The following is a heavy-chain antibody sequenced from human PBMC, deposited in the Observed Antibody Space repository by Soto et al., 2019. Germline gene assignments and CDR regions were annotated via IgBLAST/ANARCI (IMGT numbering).Heavy chain of an antibody. J-gene: IGHJ5*02. CDR2: ISSSSSTI. D-gene: IGHD2-21*02. CDR3: ARGPPGGVTNNWFDP. CDR1: GFTFSSYS. Sequence: GGSLRLSCAASGFTFSSYSMNWVRQAPGKGLEWVSYISSSSSTIYYADSVKGRFTISRDNAKNSLYLQMNSLRAEDTAVYYCARGPPGGVTNNWFDPWGQGTLVTVSS. V-gene: IGHV3-48*01.